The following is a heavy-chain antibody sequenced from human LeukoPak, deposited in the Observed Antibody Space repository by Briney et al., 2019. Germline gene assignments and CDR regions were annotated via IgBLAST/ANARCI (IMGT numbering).Heavy chain of an antibody. CDR1: GFTFRSYW. V-gene: IGHV3-7*01. J-gene: IGHJ4*02. Sequence: PGGSLSLSCAASGFTFRSYWMSWVRQAPRKGLEWVAIINQGGSVQYYMDSVKGRFTISRDDAKNSLYVQMNSLRDEDTAVYCARVEYSGWNLEYWGQGTLVTVSS. D-gene: IGHD5-12*01. CDR3: ARVEYSGWNLEY. CDR2: INQGGSVQ.